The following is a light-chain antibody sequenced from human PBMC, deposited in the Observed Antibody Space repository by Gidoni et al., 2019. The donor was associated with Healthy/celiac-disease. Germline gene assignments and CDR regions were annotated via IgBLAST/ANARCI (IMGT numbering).Light chain of an antibody. J-gene: IGLJ2*01. CDR2: EVS. V-gene: IGLV2-8*01. CDR3: SAYAGSNNFVV. CDR1: SSDVGTSNY. Sequence: QSALTQPPSASGSPGQSVTISCTGTSSDVGTSNYVSWYQQHPGNAPKLMIYEVSKRPSGVPDRFSGSKSGNTASLTVSGLQAEDEADYYCSAYAGSNNFVVFGGGTKLTVL.